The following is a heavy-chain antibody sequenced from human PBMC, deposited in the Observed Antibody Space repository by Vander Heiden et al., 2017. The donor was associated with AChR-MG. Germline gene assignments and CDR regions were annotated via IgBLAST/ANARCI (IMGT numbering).Heavy chain of an antibody. CDR3: ARRSDCTNGVCSMDY. CDR2: ISRSSSSI. Sequence: EVQLVESGGGLVKPGGSLRLSCAASGFTFSSYTINWVRQAPGKGLEWVSSISRSSSSIYYADSVKGRFTISRDNAKNSLYLQMNSLRAEDTAVYYCARRSDCTNGVCSMDYWGQGTLVTVSS. CDR1: GFTFSSYT. D-gene: IGHD2-8*01. J-gene: IGHJ4*02. V-gene: IGHV3-21*01.